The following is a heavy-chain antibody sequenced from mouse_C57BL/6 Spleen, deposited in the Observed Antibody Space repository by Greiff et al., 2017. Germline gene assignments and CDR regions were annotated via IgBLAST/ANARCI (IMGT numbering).Heavy chain of an antibody. CDR1: GFNIKDYY. CDR3: TTYGSSYDYAMDY. V-gene: IGHV14-1*01. D-gene: IGHD1-1*01. J-gene: IGHJ4*01. Sequence: VQLQQSGAELVRPGASVKLSCKASGFNIKDYYMHWVKQRPEQGLEWIGRIDPEDGDTEYAPKFQGKATMTADTSSNTAYLQLSSLTSEDTAVYYCTTYGSSYDYAMDYWGQGTSVTVSS. CDR2: IDPEDGDT.